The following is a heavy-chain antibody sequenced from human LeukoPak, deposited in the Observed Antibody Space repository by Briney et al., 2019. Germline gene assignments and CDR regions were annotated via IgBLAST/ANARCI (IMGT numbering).Heavy chain of an antibody. CDR2: IYYSGST. CDR1: GGSISSYY. Sequence: SETLSLTCSVSGGSISSYYWNWIRQPPGKGLEWIGYIYYSGSTSYNPSLKSRVTMSMDTSKSQFSLNLSSVTAADTAVYYCARDDRVSGTFLRWFDPWGQGTLVTVSS. CDR3: ARDDRVSGTFLRWFDP. J-gene: IGHJ5*02. V-gene: IGHV4-59*12. D-gene: IGHD1-26*01.